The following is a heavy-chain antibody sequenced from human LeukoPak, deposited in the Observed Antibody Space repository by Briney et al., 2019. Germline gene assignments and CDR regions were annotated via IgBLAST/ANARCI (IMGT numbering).Heavy chain of an antibody. CDR2: INHSGST. D-gene: IGHD3-16*01. J-gene: IGHJ4*02. Sequence: KSSETLSLTCAVYGGSFSGYYWSWIRQPPGKGLEWIGEINHSGSTNYNPSLKSRVTISVDTSKNQFSLKLSSVTAADTVVYYCARGHDLFDYWGQGTLVTVSS. V-gene: IGHV4-34*01. CDR3: ARGHDLFDY. CDR1: GGSFSGYY.